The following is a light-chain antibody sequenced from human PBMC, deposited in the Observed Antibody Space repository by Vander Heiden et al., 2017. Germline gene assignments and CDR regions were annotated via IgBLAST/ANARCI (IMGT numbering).Light chain of an antibody. CDR1: QSVSSY. CDR2: DAS. Sequence: EIVLTQSPATLSLSPGERATLSCRASQSVSSYLAWYQQKPGQAPRLLIYDASNSATGSPDRFSGSGYGKDFTLTSSSRENEDFAVYYGQHRSTWHTFGQGTKLEIK. J-gene: IGKJ2*01. CDR3: QHRSTWHT. V-gene: IGKV3-11*01.